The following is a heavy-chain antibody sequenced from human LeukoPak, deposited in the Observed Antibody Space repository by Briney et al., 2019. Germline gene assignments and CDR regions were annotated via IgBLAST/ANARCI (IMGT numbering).Heavy chain of an antibody. CDR1: GFTFSSYG. V-gene: IGHV3-30*03. Sequence: GRSLRLSCAASGFTFSSYGMHWVRQAPGKGLEWVAVISYDGSNKYYADSVKGRFTISRDNSKNTLYLQMNSLRAEDTAVYYCVRGGYNNGYGSDYWGQGTLVTVSS. D-gene: IGHD5-18*01. CDR3: VRGGYNNGYGSDY. CDR2: ISYDGSNK. J-gene: IGHJ4*02.